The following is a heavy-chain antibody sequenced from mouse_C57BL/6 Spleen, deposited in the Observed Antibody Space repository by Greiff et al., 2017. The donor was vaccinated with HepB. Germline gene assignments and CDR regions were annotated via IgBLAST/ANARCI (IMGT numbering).Heavy chain of an antibody. D-gene: IGHD1-1*01. CDR3: ARYRLFFDY. Sequence: EVMLVESGGGLVQPGGSLSLSCAASGFTFTDYYMSWVRQPPGKALEWLGFIRNKANGYTTEYSASVKGRFTISRDNSQSILYLQMNALRAEDSATYYCARYRLFFDYWGQGTTLTVSS. CDR1: GFTFTDYY. CDR2: IRNKANGYTT. J-gene: IGHJ2*01. V-gene: IGHV7-3*01.